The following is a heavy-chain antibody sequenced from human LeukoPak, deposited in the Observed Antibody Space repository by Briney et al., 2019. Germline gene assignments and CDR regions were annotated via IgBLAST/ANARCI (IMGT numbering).Heavy chain of an antibody. Sequence: GGSLRLSCAASGFTFSSYAMSWVRQAPGKGLEWVSAISGSGGCTYYADSVKGRFTISRDNYKNTLYLQMNSLRAEDTAVYYCAKGPYYDFWSGTIDYWGQGTLVTVSS. CDR3: AKGPYYDFWSGTIDY. CDR1: GFTFSSYA. CDR2: ISGSGGCT. D-gene: IGHD3-3*01. V-gene: IGHV3-23*01. J-gene: IGHJ4*02.